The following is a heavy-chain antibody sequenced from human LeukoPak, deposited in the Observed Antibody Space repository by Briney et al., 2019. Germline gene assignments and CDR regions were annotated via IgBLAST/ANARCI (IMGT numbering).Heavy chain of an antibody. CDR3: ARGLGFFDY. D-gene: IGHD5-12*01. CDR2: LYYSGST. Sequence: PSETLSHTCTVSGGSISAYFWSWLRQPPGKGLEWIGYLYYSGSTDYNPSLKSRVTISLDTSKNQFSLKVTSVTAADTAQYYCARGLGFFDYWGQGALVTVSS. V-gene: IGHV4-59*01. CDR1: GGSISAYF. J-gene: IGHJ4*02.